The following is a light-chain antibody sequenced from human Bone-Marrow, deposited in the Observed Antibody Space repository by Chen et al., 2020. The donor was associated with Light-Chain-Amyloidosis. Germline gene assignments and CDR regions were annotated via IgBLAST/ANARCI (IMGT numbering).Light chain of an antibody. Sequence: NFMLTQPHSVSESPGKTVSSSCTRSSGRITTNKVQWYQPRAGSSPTTVIYEDDQRPSGVPDQFSGSIDSASNATSLTIYGLKTEDEADYYCQSYQGSSQGVFGGGTKLTVL. J-gene: IGLJ3*02. V-gene: IGLV6-57*01. CDR1: SGRITTNK. CDR3: QSYQGSSQGV. CDR2: EDD.